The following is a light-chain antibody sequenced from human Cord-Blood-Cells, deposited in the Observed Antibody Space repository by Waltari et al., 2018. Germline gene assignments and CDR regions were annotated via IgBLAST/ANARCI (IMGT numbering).Light chain of an antibody. Sequence: QSVLTQPPSVSAAPGQKVTISCSGRSSNIGNNYVSWYQQPPGTAPKPLIYENKKRPSGIPDRFSGSKSGTSATLGITGLQTGDEADYYCGTWDSSLSAYVFGTGTKVTVL. V-gene: IGLV1-51*02. J-gene: IGLJ1*01. CDR3: GTWDSSLSAYV. CDR1: SSNIGNNY. CDR2: ENK.